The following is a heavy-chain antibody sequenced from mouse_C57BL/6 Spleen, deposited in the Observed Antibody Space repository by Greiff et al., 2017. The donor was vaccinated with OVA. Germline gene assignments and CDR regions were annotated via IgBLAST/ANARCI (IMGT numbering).Heavy chain of an antibody. D-gene: IGHD1-1*01. CDR1: GFTFSDYY. CDR2: INYDGSST. J-gene: IGHJ4*01. CDR3: ARGGGSSSYAMDY. Sequence: DVQLVESEGGLVQPGSSMKLSCTASGFTFSDYYMAWVRQVPEKGLEWVANINYDGSSTYYLDSLKSRFIISRDNAKNILYLQMSSLKSEDTATYYCARGGGSSSYAMDYWGQGTSVTVSS. V-gene: IGHV5-16*01.